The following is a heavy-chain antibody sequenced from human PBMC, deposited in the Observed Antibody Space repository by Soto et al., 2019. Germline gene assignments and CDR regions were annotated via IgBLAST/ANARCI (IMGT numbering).Heavy chain of an antibody. J-gene: IGHJ4*02. CDR1: CYTITSYG. D-gene: IGHD3-10*01. CDR3: ARNRFAWPVRGVTATRDFDY. CDR2: ISAYNGNT. Sequence: GASVKVACKTSCYTITSYGISWVRKDTGQGLEWMGWISAYNGNTNYAQKLQGRVTMTTDTSTSTAYMELRSLRSDDTAVYYCARNRFAWPVRGVTATRDFDYWGQGTLVTVSS. V-gene: IGHV1-18*01.